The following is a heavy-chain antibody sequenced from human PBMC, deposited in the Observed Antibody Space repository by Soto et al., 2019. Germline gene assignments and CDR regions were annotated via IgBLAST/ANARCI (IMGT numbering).Heavy chain of an antibody. J-gene: IGHJ5*02. V-gene: IGHV1-69*13. CDR2: IIPIFGTA. CDR3: ARDTRGWFDP. CDR1: GGTLSSYA. Sequence: SVKASCKASGGTLSSYAISWVRQAPGQGLEWMGGIIPIFGTANYAQKFQGRVTITADESTSTAYMELSSLRSEDTAVYYCARDTRGWFDPWGQGTLVTVSS.